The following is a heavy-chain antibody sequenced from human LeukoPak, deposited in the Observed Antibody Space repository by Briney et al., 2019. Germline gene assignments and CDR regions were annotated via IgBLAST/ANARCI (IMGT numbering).Heavy chain of an antibody. V-gene: IGHV4-34*01. Sequence: PSETLSLTCAVYGVSFSGYYWSWIRLPPGKGLEWIGEINHSGSTNYNPSLKSRVTISVDTSKNQFSLKLSSVTAADTAVYYCAIKYSSSWYNYWGQGTLVTVSS. D-gene: IGHD6-13*01. CDR2: INHSGST. CDR3: AIKYSSSWYNY. J-gene: IGHJ4*02. CDR1: GVSFSGYY.